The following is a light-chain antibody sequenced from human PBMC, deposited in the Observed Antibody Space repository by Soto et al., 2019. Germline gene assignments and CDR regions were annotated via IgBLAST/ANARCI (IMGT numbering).Light chain of an antibody. CDR3: QQRNIWPPVT. Sequence: PGERATLSCRASPSVANFVAWYQQKPGQAPRLLIYGAFNRATGIPARFSGSGSGTDLTLTISSLEPEDSAAYYCQQRNIWPPVTFGHGTRLEIK. CDR1: PSVANF. J-gene: IGKJ5*01. CDR2: GAF. V-gene: IGKV3-11*01.